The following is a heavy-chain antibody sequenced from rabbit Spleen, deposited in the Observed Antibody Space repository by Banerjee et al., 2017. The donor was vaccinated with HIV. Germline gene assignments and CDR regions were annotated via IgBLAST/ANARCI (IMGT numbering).Heavy chain of an antibody. J-gene: IGHJ4*01. CDR2: IYTGDGADF. CDR3: ARGSATMTMVITGFYLNL. V-gene: IGHV1S45*01. D-gene: IGHD2-1*01. Sequence: QEQLEESGGDLVKPEGSLTLTCTASGFSFTSNHWICWVRQAPGKGLEWIGCIYTGDGADFYYASWAKGRFTITSSSSLSTVTLQMTSLTAADTATYFCARGSATMTMVITGFYLNLWGQGTLVTVS. CDR1: GFSFTSNHW.